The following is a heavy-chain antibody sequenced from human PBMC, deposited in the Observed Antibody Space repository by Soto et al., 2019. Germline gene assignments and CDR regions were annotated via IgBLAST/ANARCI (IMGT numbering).Heavy chain of an antibody. J-gene: IGHJ4*02. D-gene: IGHD3-22*01. CDR1: GGTFSSYA. CDR3: ATLPSGYYYDSSGYDPFDY. V-gene: IGHV1-69*13. CDR2: IIPIFGTA. Sequence: SVKVSCKASGGTFSSYAISWVRQAPGQGLEWMGGIIPIFGTANYAQKFQGRVTITADESTSTAYMELSSLRSEDTAAYYCATLPSGYYYDSSGYDPFDYWGQGTLVTV.